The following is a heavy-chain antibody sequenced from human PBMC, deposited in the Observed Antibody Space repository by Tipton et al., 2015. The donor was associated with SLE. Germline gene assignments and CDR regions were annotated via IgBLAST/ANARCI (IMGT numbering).Heavy chain of an antibody. D-gene: IGHD3-22*01. Sequence: TLSLTCTVSGGSISSGSYYWSWIRQPPGKGLEWIGSIYYSGSTYYNPSLKSRVTISVDTSKNQFSLKLSSVTAADTAVYYCARDLDDSSGYYYFFSDWGQGTLATVSS. J-gene: IGHJ4*02. CDR1: GGSISSGSYY. CDR2: IYYSGST. CDR3: ARDLDDSSGYYYFFSD. V-gene: IGHV4-39*07.